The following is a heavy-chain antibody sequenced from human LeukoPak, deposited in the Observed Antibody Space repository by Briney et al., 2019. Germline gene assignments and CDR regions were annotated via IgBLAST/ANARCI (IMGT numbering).Heavy chain of an antibody. CDR2: ISSGGII. D-gene: IGHD3-10*01. V-gene: IGHV3-48*03. Sequence: GGSLRLSCAASGFTFSSYELYWVRQAPGKGLEWVSYISSGGIIKYADSVTGQFTISRDDAKKSLYLQMNSLRAEDTAIYYCGAGRQFVGAFDIWGQGTLVTVSS. CDR3: GAGRQFVGAFDI. J-gene: IGHJ3*02. CDR1: GFTFSSYE.